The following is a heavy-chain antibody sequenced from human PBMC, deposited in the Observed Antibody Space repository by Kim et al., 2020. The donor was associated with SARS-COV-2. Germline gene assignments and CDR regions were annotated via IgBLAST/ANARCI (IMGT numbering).Heavy chain of an antibody. D-gene: IGHD5-12*01. J-gene: IGHJ4*02. CDR1: GGSISTYY. Sequence: SETLSLTCTVSGGSISTYYWNWIRQPPGKGLEWIGYIYYSGSTNSNPSLTSRVTISVDTSKNQFSLKLSSVTAADTAVYYCARGDGYTPYWGQGTLVTVSS. CDR2: IYYSGST. CDR3: ARGDGYTPY. V-gene: IGHV4-59*01.